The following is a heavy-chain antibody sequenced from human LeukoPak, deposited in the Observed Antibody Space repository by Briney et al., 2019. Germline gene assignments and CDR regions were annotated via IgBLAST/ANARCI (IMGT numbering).Heavy chain of an antibody. CDR2: IHYSGNT. J-gene: IGHJ4*02. D-gene: IGHD2-21*02. V-gene: IGHV4-31*03. CDR3: ARVIFSGTVIVAATAYFDY. CDR1: GDSISSGHYY. Sequence: KSSETVSLTCTVSGDSISSGHYYWSWIRQHPVKGLEWIGYIHYSGNTDYNPSLKSRITISIDTSKNQFSLKLSSVTAADTAVYHCARVIFSGTVIVAATAYFDYWGQGTLVTVSS.